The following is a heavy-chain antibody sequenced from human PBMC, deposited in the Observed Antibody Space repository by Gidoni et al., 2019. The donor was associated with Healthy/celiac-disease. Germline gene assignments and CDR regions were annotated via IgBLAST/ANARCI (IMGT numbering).Heavy chain of an antibody. D-gene: IGHD6-19*01. CDR3: ARDGNDIAVAGNPVFFDY. CDR2: IKQDGSEK. J-gene: IGHJ4*02. V-gene: IGHV3-7*03. CDR1: GFTFSRYW. Sequence: EVQLVESGGGLVQPGGSLRLSCAASGFTFSRYWMGWVRPAPGKGLEWVANIKQDGSEKYYVDPLKGRLTISRDNAKNSLYLQMNSLRAEDTAVYYCARDGNDIAVAGNPVFFDYWGQGTLVTVSS.